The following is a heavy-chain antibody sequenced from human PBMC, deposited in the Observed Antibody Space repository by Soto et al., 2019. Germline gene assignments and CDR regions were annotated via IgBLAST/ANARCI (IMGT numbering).Heavy chain of an antibody. CDR1: GSPISSGGYY. CDR3: ARVSLGDDSSGYFEYYYGMDV. Sequence: SETLSLTCTLSGSPISSGGYYWSWLRQHPGKCLERIGYIYSSGSTHYNPSLKSRVTISVDTSKNQFSLKLSSVTAADTAVYYCARVSLGDDSSGYFEYYYGMDVWGRGTTVT. V-gene: IGHV4-31*03. CDR2: IYSSGST. J-gene: IGHJ6*02. D-gene: IGHD3-22*01.